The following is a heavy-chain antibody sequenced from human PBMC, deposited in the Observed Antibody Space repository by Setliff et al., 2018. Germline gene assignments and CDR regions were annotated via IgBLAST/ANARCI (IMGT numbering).Heavy chain of an antibody. CDR3: ARDPNGDYVGEFDP. CDR2: IGASGDRT. V-gene: IGHV3-23*01. CDR1: TFTFSKYA. D-gene: IGHD4-17*01. J-gene: IGHJ5*02. Sequence: PGGSLRLSCVASTFTFSKYAITWVRQAPGKGLEWVSSIGASGDRTYYADSVKGRFTISRDNSRNSLYLQMNSLRVEDTASYYCARDPNGDYVGEFDPWGQGILVTVSS.